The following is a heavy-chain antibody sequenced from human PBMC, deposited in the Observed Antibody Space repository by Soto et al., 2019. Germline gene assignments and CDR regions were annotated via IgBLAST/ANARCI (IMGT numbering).Heavy chain of an antibody. CDR1: GFTFSHSS. J-gene: IGHJ4*02. CDR3: ARDLSTGRLDY. CDR2: ISSSSSYK. Sequence: PGGSLRLSCTASGFTFSHSSMNWVRQAPGKGLEWVSSISSSSSYKYYADSVKGRFTISRENAKNSLYLQMNSLRAEDTAVYYCARDLSTGRLDYWGQGTLVTVSS. V-gene: IGHV3-21*01.